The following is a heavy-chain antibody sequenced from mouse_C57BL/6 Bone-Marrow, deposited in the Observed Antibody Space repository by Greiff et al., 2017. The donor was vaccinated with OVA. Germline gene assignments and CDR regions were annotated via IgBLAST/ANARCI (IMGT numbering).Heavy chain of an antibody. CDR2: IYPRSGNT. CDR1: GYTFTSYG. V-gene: IGHV1-81*01. D-gene: IGHD1-1*01. Sequence: QVQLKQSGAELARPGASVKLSCKASGYTFTSYGISWVKQRTGQGLEWIGEIYPRSGNTYYNEKFKGKATLTADKSSSTAYMELRSLTSEDSAVYFCAREGPFITTVGAYWGQGTLVTVSA. CDR3: AREGPFITTVGAY. J-gene: IGHJ3*01.